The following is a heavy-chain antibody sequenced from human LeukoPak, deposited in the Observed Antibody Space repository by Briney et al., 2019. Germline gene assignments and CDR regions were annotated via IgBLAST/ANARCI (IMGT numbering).Heavy chain of an antibody. Sequence: PGGSRRLSCAASGFTFSSHATSWDRQAPGKGLEWVSAISGIGGRTYYAGSVKGRFTISRDNSKNTLYLQMNSLRAEDTAVYYCAKDLLSAAAGTDPWGQGTLVTVSS. V-gene: IGHV3-23*01. J-gene: IGHJ5*02. CDR1: GFTFSSHA. CDR3: AKDLLSAAAGTDP. D-gene: IGHD6-13*01. CDR2: ISGIGGRT.